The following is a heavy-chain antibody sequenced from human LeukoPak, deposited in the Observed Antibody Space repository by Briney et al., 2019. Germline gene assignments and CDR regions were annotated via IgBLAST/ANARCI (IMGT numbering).Heavy chain of an antibody. CDR3: ARRRYSSGQIDC. D-gene: IGHD6-19*01. V-gene: IGHV4-59*01. CDR2: IHNSGTT. Sequence: SETLSLTCTVSGGSISSDYWSWIRQPPGKGLEWIAYIHNSGTTNYNPSLKSRVTMSVDTSKNQFSLKVNSVTTADTAVYYCARRRYSSGQIDCWGQGTLVTVSS. CDR1: GGSISSDY. J-gene: IGHJ4*02.